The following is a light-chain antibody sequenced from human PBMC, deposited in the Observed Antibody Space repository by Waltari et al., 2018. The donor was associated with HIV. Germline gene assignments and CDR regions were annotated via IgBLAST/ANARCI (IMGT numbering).Light chain of an antibody. V-gene: IGLV2-8*01. CDR2: EVS. Sequence: QSALTQPPSASGSPGQSVTISCTGTSSDVGGYNYVSWYQQHPGKAPKLMIYEVSKRPSGVPHRFSGSKSGHAASLTVSGLQAEDEADYYCSSYAGSNNKVFGGGTKLTVL. CDR1: SSDVGGYNY. CDR3: SSYAGSNNKV. J-gene: IGLJ3*02.